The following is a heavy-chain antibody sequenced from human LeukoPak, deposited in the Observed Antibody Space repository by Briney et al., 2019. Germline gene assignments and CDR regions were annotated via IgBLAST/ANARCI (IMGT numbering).Heavy chain of an antibody. V-gene: IGHV3-48*02. J-gene: IGHJ4*02. CDR2: ISGSGGTI. CDR3: ARARPHYSEYYFDY. Sequence: GGSLRLSCAASGFTFSNYNMNWVRQAPGKGLEWVSFISGSGGTIYYADSAKGRFTISRDNAKNSLYLQMNSLRDEDTAVYYCARARPHYSEYYFDYWGQGTLVTVSS. D-gene: IGHD4-11*01. CDR1: GFTFSNYN.